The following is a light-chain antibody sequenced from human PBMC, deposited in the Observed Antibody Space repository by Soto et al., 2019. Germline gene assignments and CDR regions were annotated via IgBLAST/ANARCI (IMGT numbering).Light chain of an antibody. V-gene: IGLV1-51*01. CDR1: SSNIAKNY. J-gene: IGLJ2*01. CDR2: DND. Sequence: QSVLTQPPSVSAAPGQKVTISCSGSSSNIAKNYVYWYQQLPGTAPKLLIFDNDKRPSGIPDRFSGSKSGTSATLGITGLQTGDEADYYCGTWDISLSVVFGGGTKLT. CDR3: GTWDISLSVV.